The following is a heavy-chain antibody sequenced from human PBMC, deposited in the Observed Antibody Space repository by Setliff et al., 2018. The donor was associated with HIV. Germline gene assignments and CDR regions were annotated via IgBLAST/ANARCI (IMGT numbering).Heavy chain of an antibody. CDR3: ATRIRDGHRGYGYFDF. CDR2: VDPKNGDT. D-gene: IGHD5-12*01. V-gene: IGHV1-69-2*01. J-gene: IGHJ4*02. CDR1: GYTFTDYY. Sequence: ASVKVSCKASGYTFTDYYMHWVQQAPAKGLEWMGRVDPKNGDTIYAGKLRGRVTITADTSTDTAYMELSSLRPEDTAVYYCATRIRDGHRGYGYFDFWGQGTLVTVSS.